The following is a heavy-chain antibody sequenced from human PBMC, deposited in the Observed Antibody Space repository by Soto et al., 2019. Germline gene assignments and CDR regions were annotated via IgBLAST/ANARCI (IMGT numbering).Heavy chain of an antibody. J-gene: IGHJ3*02. Sequence: GGSLRLSCAASGFTFSSYAMSWVRQAPGKGLEWVSAISGSGGSTYCADSVKGRFTISRDNSKNTLYLQMNSLRAEDMAVYYCAKVSIPVFRAFDIWGQGTMVTVSS. V-gene: IGHV3-23*01. CDR1: GFTFSSYA. D-gene: IGHD2-21*01. CDR2: ISGSGGST. CDR3: AKVSIPVFRAFDI.